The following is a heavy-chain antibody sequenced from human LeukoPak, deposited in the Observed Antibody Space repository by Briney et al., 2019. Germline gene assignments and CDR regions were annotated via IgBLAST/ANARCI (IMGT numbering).Heavy chain of an antibody. J-gene: IGHJ4*02. V-gene: IGHV1-8*01. CDR2: MNPNSGNT. D-gene: IGHD4-11*01. Sequence: ASVKVSCKASGYTFTSYDINWVRQATGQGLEWMGWMNPNSGNTGYAQKFQGRVTMTRNTSISTAYMELSSLRSEDTAVYYCAREHSYSNLYYFDYWGQXTLVXVSS. CDR3: AREHSYSNLYYFDY. CDR1: GYTFTSYD.